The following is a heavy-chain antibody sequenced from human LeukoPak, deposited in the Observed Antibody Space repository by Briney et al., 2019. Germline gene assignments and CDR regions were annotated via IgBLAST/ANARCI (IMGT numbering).Heavy chain of an antibody. J-gene: IGHJ4*02. CDR3: LQYGAGSS. V-gene: IGHV3-30-3*01. CDR1: GFTFSSYA. Sequence: GGSLRLSCAASGFTFSSYAMHWVRQAPGKGLEWVAVVSYDGSNKYYADSVKGRFTISRDNSKNTLYLQMNSLRGEDTALYYCLQYGAGSSWGQGTLVTVPP. D-gene: IGHD3-10*01. CDR2: VSYDGSNK.